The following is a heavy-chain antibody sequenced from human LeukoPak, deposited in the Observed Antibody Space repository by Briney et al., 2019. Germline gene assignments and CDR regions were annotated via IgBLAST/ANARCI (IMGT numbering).Heavy chain of an antibody. D-gene: IGHD6-13*01. J-gene: IGHJ4*02. Sequence: SVKVSCKASGGAFSSYAISWVRQAPGQGLEWMGRIIPILGIANYAQKFQGRVTITADKSTSTAYMELSSLRSEDTAVYYCARDRRSSSWYYADYWGQGTLVTVSS. V-gene: IGHV1-69*04. CDR2: IIPILGIA. CDR3: ARDRRSSSWYYADY. CDR1: GGAFSSYA.